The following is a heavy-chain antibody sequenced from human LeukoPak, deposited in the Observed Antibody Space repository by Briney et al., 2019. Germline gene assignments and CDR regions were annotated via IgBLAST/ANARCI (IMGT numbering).Heavy chain of an antibody. CDR3: ARVGSSWPTSAYYFDY. J-gene: IGHJ4*02. V-gene: IGHV1-2*02. Sequence: SVKVSCKASGYTFTGYYMHWVRQAPGQGLEWMGWINPNSGGTNYAQKFQGRVTITADESTSTAYMELSSLRSEDTAVYYCARVGSSWPTSAYYFDYWGQGTLVTVSS. D-gene: IGHD6-13*01. CDR2: INPNSGGT. CDR1: GYTFTGYY.